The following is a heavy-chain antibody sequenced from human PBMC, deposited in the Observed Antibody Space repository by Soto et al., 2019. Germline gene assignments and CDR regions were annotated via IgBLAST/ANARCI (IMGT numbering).Heavy chain of an antibody. V-gene: IGHV4-39*01. CDR3: ARQGGEYDILTGYYNPGVAIDI. J-gene: IGHJ3*02. Sequence: ETLSLTCTVSGGSISSSSYYWGWIRQPPGKGLEWIGSIYYSGSTYYDPSLKSRVTISVDTSKNQFSLKLSSVTAADTAVYYCARQGGEYDILTGYYNPGVAIDIWGQGTIVTDSS. CDR1: GGSISSSSYY. D-gene: IGHD3-9*01. CDR2: IYYSGST.